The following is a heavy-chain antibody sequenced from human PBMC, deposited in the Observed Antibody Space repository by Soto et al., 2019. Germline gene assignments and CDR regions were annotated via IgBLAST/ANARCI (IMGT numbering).Heavy chain of an antibody. J-gene: IGHJ6*02. D-gene: IGHD6-13*01. Sequence: EVQLLESGGGLVQPGGSLRLSCAASGFTFSSYAMSWVRQAPGKGLEWVSVISGSGDSTYYADSVRGRFTIYRDNAKNTLYLQMNSLRGEDTAVYYCAKDRDGAAAGPTNCYGMDVWGQGTTVTVSS. CDR2: ISGSGDST. CDR1: GFTFSSYA. CDR3: AKDRDGAAAGPTNCYGMDV. V-gene: IGHV3-23*01.